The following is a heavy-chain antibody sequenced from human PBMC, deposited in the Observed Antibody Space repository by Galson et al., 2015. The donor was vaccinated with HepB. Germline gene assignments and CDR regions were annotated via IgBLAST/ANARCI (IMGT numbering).Heavy chain of an antibody. D-gene: IGHD1-26*01. CDR1: GFTFSSYA. CDR3: AKVAVSGSYSSPFRY. Sequence: SLRLSCAASGFTFSSYAMSWVRQAPGKGLEWVLAISGSGGSTYYADSVKGRFTISRDNPKNTLYLQMNSLRAEDTAVYYCAKVAVSGSYSSPFRYWGQGTLVTVSS. V-gene: IGHV3-23*01. CDR2: ISGSGGST. J-gene: IGHJ4*02.